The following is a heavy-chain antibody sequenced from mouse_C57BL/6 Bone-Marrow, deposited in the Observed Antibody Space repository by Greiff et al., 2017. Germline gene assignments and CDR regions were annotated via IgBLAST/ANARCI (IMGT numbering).Heavy chain of an antibody. CDR1: GFNIKDDY. V-gene: IGHV14-4*01. CDR2: IDPEIGDT. CDR3: SSCDGNYFDF. Sequence: EVQLQQSGAELVRPGASVKLSCTASGFNIKDDYIHWVNQRPEQGLEWIGWIDPEIGDTEYASKFPGKVTITSDTSSNTAYRQLSSLTSEDTAVYYCSSCDGNYFDFWGQGTPLTVAS. J-gene: IGHJ2*01. D-gene: IGHD2-3*01.